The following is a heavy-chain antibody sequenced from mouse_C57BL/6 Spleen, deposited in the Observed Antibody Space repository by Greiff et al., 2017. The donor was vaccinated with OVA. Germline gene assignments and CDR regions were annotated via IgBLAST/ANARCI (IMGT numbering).Heavy chain of an antibody. D-gene: IGHD1-1*01. J-gene: IGHJ2*01. CDR1: GYTFTSYW. Sequence: QVQLQQPGAELVMPGASVKLSCKASGYTFTSYWMHWVKQRPGQGLEWIGEIDPSDSYTNYNQKFKGKSTLTVDKSSSTAYMQLSSLTSEDSAVYYCARNYGSSSPFDYWGQGTTLTVSS. CDR2: IDPSDSYT. CDR3: ARNYGSSSPFDY. V-gene: IGHV1-69*01.